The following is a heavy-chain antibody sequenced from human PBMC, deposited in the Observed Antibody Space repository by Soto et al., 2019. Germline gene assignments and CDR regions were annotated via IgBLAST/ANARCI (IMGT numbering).Heavy chain of an antibody. J-gene: IGHJ3*02. D-gene: IGHD3-22*01. Sequence: PGGSLRLSCAASGFTFSSYAMSWVRQAPGKGLEWVSAISGSGGSTYYADSVKGRFTITRDNSKNTLYLQMNSLRAEDTAVYYCAKGGRVNYYDTTDAFDIWGQGTKVTVSS. CDR3: AKGGRVNYYDTTDAFDI. CDR2: ISGSGGST. CDR1: GFTFSSYA. V-gene: IGHV3-23*01.